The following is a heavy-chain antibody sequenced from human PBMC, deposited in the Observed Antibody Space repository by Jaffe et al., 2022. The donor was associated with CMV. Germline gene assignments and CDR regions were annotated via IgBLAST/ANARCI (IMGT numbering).Heavy chain of an antibody. CDR1: GFTFSSYG. CDR2: ISYDGSNK. J-gene: IGHJ4*02. CDR3: AKEGKGDGYSHPYFGY. Sequence: QVQLVESGGGVVQPGRSLRLSCAASGFTFSSYGMHWVRQAPGKGLEWVAVISYDGSNKYYADSVKGRFTISRDNSKNTLYLQMNSLRAEDTAVYYCAKEGKGDGYSHPYFGYWGQGTLVTVSS. D-gene: IGHD2-15*01. V-gene: IGHV3-30*18.